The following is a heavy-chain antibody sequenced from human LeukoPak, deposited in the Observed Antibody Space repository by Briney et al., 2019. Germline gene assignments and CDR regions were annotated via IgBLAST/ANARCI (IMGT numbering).Heavy chain of an antibody. V-gene: IGHV1-69*13. CDR2: IIPIFGTA. CDR1: GGTFSSYA. CDR3: ARVVLGFWSGYYSYGMDV. J-gene: IGHJ6*02. D-gene: IGHD3-3*01. Sequence: SVKVSCKASGGTFSSYAISWVRQAPGQGLEWMGGIIPIFGTANYAQKFQGRVTITADESTSTAYMELSSLRSEDTAVYYCARVVLGFWSGYYSYGMDVWGQGTTVTVSS.